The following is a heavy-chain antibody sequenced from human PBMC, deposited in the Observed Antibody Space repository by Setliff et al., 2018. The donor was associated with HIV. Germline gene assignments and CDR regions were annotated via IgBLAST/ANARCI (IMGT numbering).Heavy chain of an antibody. CDR1: GAGISGYS. Sequence: PSETLSLTCIVSGAGISGYSWSWIRQPPGKGLEWIGDIDSNGRPNSNPSLKSRVTISADTSKNQFSLKLSSVTAADTAVYYCARGLSFYDHGGFDYWGQGTLVTVSS. CDR3: ARGLSFYDHGGFDY. CDR2: IDSNGRP. D-gene: IGHD3-16*01. V-gene: IGHV4-4*09. J-gene: IGHJ4*02.